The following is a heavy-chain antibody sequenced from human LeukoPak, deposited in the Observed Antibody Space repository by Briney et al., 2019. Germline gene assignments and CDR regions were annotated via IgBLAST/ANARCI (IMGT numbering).Heavy chain of an antibody. V-gene: IGHV4-34*01. CDR3: ARNRGTVVTQRYYYYYYYYMDV. J-gene: IGHJ6*03. CDR2: INHSGST. CDR1: GGSFSGYY. D-gene: IGHD4-23*01. Sequence: KASETLSLTCAVYGGSFSGYYWSWIRQPPGKELEWIGEINHSGSTNYNPSLKSRFTISVDKSKNQFSLKVSSVSASDTAVYYRARNRGTVVTQRYYYYYYYYMDVWGKGTTVTVSS.